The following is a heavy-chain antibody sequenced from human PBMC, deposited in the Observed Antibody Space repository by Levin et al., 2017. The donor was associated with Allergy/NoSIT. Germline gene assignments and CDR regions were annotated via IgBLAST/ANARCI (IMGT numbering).Heavy chain of an antibody. CDR2: IYSGGGT. CDR3: SSAPGFSDY. V-gene: IGHV3-66*01. J-gene: IGHJ4*02. CDR1: VFPFFPPS. Sequence: SLLLSFSSSVFPFFPPSVAWVRQAPGKGLDWISVIYSGGGTHYPDSVKGRFTISRATSKNTVYLQMNSLRVEDTAVYYCSSAPGFSDYWGQGTLVTVSS.